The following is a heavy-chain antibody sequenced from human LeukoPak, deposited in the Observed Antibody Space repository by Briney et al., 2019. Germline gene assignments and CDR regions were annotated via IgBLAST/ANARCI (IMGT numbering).Heavy chain of an antibody. J-gene: IGHJ4*02. Sequence: PGGSLRLSCEVSGFTFSDYYMSWIRQAPGKGLEWLSFISSSGSTIYYADSVKGRFTISRDNAKNSLYLQMNSLRAEDTAVYYCARDITMIGLLDYWGQGTLVTVSS. D-gene: IGHD3-22*01. CDR3: ARDITMIGLLDY. CDR1: GFTFSDYY. V-gene: IGHV3-11*04. CDR2: ISSSGSTI.